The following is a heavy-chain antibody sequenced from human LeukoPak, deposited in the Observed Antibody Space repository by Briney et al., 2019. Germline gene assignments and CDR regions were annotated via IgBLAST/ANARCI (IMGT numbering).Heavy chain of an antibody. CDR1: GFTFSSFS. J-gene: IGHJ3*02. CDR2: INGDGSST. Sequence: PGGSLRLSCAASGFTFSSFSMSWVRQAPGKGLEWVSAINGDGSSTSIYADSVRGRFTMSRDNSKNTLWLQMNSLRGDDTAIYFCAKAFSAIAWSDAFDIWGQGTLVTVSS. CDR3: AKAFSAIAWSDAFDI. V-gene: IGHV3-23*01. D-gene: IGHD1-1*01.